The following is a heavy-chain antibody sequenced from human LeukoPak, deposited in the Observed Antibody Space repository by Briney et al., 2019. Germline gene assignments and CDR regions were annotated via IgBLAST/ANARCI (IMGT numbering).Heavy chain of an antibody. CDR3: AKHYYGSGSQKYYFDY. Sequence: GGSLRLSCAASGLVFGDYGMHWVRQAPGKGLEWVTMVRNDGSDKYYADSAKGRFTISRDNSKNTLYLQMNSLRPEDTAVYYCAKHYYGSGSQKYYFDYWGQGTLVTVSS. CDR2: VRNDGSDK. D-gene: IGHD3-10*01. CDR1: GLVFGDYG. V-gene: IGHV3-30*02. J-gene: IGHJ4*02.